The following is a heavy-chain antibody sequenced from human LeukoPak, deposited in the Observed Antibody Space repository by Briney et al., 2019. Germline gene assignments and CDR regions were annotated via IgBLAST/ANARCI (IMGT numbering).Heavy chain of an antibody. CDR2: ISPNSGAT. CDR3: ALEGILVVPARPNYFYYYYMDI. CDR1: GYTFTGYY. Sequence: GASVKVSCRASGYTFTGYYMHWVRQAPGQGLEWMGWISPNSGATHYAQKFQGRVTMTRDTSLSTAYMELSGLRSDDTAVYYCALEGILVVPARPNYFYYYYMDIWAKGTTVTVSS. V-gene: IGHV1-2*02. J-gene: IGHJ6*03. D-gene: IGHD2-2*01.